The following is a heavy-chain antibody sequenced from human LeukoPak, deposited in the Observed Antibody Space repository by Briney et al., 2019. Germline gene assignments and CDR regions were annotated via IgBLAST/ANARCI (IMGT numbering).Heavy chain of an antibody. CDR1: GGSISSGSYY. D-gene: IGHD3-22*01. Sequence: SETLSLTCTVSGGSISSGSYYWSWIRQPAGKGLEWIGRIYTSGSTNYNPSLKSRVTISVDTSKNQFSLKLSSVTAADTAVYYCARANYYDSSGYNDYWGQGTLVTVSS. CDR3: ARANYYDSSGYNDY. CDR2: IYTSGST. V-gene: IGHV4-61*02. J-gene: IGHJ4*02.